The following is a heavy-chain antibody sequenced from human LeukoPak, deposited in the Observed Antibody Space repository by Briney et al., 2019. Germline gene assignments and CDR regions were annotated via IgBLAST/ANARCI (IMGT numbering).Heavy chain of an antibody. CDR2: IHYTGST. Sequence: AETLSLTCTVSGGSITSSYWSWIRQSPGKGLEWIGYIHYTGSTNYNPSLKSRVTMLIDTSKNQFSLKLSSVTAADTAVYYCARSLTYYYDSSGPTDWGQGTLVTVSS. CDR1: GGSITSSY. CDR3: ARSLTYYYDSSGPTD. J-gene: IGHJ4*02. D-gene: IGHD3-22*01. V-gene: IGHV4-59*01.